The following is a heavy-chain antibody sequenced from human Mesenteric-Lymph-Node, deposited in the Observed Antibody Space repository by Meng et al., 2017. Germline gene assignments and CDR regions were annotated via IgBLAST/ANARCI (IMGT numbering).Heavy chain of an antibody. CDR2: ISSYSGQT. CDR1: GYTFTGHG. J-gene: IGHJ4*02. D-gene: IGHD2-8*01. Sequence: QVELVDSGAEVKKPGASVKVSCKASGYTFTGHGISWVRQAPGQGLEWMGWISSYSGQTNYAQKFQGRVTMTRDTSTGTTYMELRSLRSDDAAVYYCARDRVSYNGAYPPGDYWGQGTLVTVSS. CDR3: ARDRVSYNGAYPPGDY. V-gene: IGHV1-18*01.